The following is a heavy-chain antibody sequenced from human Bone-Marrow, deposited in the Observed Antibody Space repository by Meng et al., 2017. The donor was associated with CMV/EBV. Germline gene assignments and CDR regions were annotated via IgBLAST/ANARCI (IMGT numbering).Heavy chain of an antibody. V-gene: IGHV1-2*02. CDR1: GYTFTGYY. CDR2: INPNSGGT. J-gene: IGHJ5*02. Sequence: ASVKVSCKASGYTFTGYYIHWVRQAPGQGLEWMGWINPNSGGTSYAQKFQGRVTMTRDTSISTAYMELSSLRSDDTAVYYCARGKRMIRYFDWGFGWFDPWGQGTLVTIYS. D-gene: IGHD3-9*01. CDR3: ARGKRMIRYFDWGFGWFDP.